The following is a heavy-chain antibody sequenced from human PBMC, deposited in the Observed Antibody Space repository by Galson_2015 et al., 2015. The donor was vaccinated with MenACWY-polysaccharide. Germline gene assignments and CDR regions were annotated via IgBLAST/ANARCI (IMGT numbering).Heavy chain of an antibody. CDR3: ARADCSGNTCYFAH. CDR2: IIPIAGMV. CDR1: GGTFSDYG. V-gene: IGHV1-69*04. J-gene: IGHJ4*02. Sequence: SVKVSCKASGGTFSDYGFGWVRQAPGEGLEWMGRIIPIAGMVNYGQKFQGRIMITADRSTSTVHLELSRLTFEDTAVYYCARADCSGNTCYFAHWGQGTLVIVSS. D-gene: IGHD3-10*02.